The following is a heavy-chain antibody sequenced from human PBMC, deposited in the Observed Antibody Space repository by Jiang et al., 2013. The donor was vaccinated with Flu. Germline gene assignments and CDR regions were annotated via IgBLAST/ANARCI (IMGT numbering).Heavy chain of an antibody. D-gene: IGHD6-13*01. J-gene: IGHJ4*02. V-gene: IGHV4-34*01. CDR3: ATIAAAEELDY. CDR1: GGSFSGYY. Sequence: LKPSETLSLTCAVYGGSFSGYYWSWIRQPPGKGLEWIGEINHSGSTNYNPSLKSRVTISVDTSKNQFSLKLSSVTAADTAVYYCATIAAAEELDYWGQGTLVTVSS. CDR2: INHSGST.